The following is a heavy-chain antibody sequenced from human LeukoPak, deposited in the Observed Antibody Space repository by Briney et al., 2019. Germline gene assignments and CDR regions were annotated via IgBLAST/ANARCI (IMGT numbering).Heavy chain of an antibody. CDR3: ATDRGWELLREDAFDI. J-gene: IGHJ3*02. Sequence: ASVKISCKASGYTFTTYYMHWVRQAPGQGLEWMGITNPSGGSTTYAQKFQGRVTMTRDTSTSTVYMELNNLRSEDTAVYYCATDRGWELLREDAFDIWGKGTTVTVSS. CDR2: TNPSGGST. D-gene: IGHD1-26*01. V-gene: IGHV1-46*01. CDR1: GYTFTTYY.